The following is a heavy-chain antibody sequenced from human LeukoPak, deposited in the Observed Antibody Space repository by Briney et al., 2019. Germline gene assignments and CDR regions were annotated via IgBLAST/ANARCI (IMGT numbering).Heavy chain of an antibody. J-gene: IGHJ6*02. V-gene: IGHV3-21*01. CDR3: ARGYCSSTSCYGYYYYGMDV. Sequence: GGSLRLACAASGFTFSSKSMNWVRQAPGKGLEWVSSISSSSSYIYYADSVKGRFTISRDNAKNSLYLEMNSLRAEDTAVYYCARGYCSSTSCYGYYYYGMDVWGQGTTVTVSS. CDR1: GFTFSSKS. CDR2: ISSSSSYI. D-gene: IGHD2-2*01.